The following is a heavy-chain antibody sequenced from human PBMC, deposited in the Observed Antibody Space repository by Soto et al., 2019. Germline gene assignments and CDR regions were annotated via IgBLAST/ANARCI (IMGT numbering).Heavy chain of an antibody. V-gene: IGHV3-33*01. CDR2: IWYDGGNK. CDR3: ATGTTSGVDAFDI. Sequence: GGSLRLSCAASGFTFSSYGMHWFRQAPGKGLEWVAVIWYDGGNKYYADSVKGRFTISRDNSKNTLYLQMNSLRAEDTAVYYCATGTTSGVDAFDIWGQGTMVTVSS. J-gene: IGHJ3*02. CDR1: GFTFSSYG. D-gene: IGHD1-1*01.